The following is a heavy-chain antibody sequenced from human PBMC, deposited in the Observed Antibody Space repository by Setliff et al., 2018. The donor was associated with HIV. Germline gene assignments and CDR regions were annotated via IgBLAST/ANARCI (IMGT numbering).Heavy chain of an antibody. CDR3: ARGGGGPSGFDV. V-gene: IGHV1-2*06. Sequence: ASVKVSCKASRYTFTDYFLHWVRQAPGQGLEWMGRINPSSAAANYAQKFQGRVTMTRDTSISTVYMDFRRLTSDDTAVYYCARGGGGPSGFDVWGQGTMVTV. CDR1: RYTFTDYF. CDR2: INPSSAAA. D-gene: IGHD1-26*01. J-gene: IGHJ3*01.